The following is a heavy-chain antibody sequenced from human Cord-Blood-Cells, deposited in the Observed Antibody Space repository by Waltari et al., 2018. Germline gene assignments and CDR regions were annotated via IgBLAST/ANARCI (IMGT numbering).Heavy chain of an antibody. V-gene: IGHV3-21*01. J-gene: IGHJ4*02. CDR2: ISSSSSYI. CDR3: ARGVVVVPAATYFDY. D-gene: IGHD2-2*01. CDR1: GFTFGSYS. Sequence: EVQLVESGGGLVKPGGSLRLSCAASGFTFGSYSMNWVRQAPGKGLEWFSSISSSSSYIYYADSVKGRFTISRDNAKNSLYLQMNSLRAEDTAVYYCARGVVVVPAATYFDYWGQGTLVTVSS.